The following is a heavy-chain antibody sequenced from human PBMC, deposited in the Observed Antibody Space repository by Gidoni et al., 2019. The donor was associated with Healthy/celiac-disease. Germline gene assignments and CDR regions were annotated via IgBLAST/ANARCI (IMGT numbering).Heavy chain of an antibody. CDR1: GFTFSDYS. CDR3: ARVNSRLLWFGELRSYYYYGMDV. D-gene: IGHD3-10*01. Sequence: QVQLVESGGGLVKPGGSLRLSCAASGFTFSDYSMRWIRQAPGKGLEWVSYISSSGSTIYYADSVKGRFTISRDNAKNSLYLQMNSLRAEDTAVYYCARVNSRLLWFGELRSYYYYGMDVWGQGTTVTVSS. CDR2: ISSSGSTI. V-gene: IGHV3-11*01. J-gene: IGHJ6*02.